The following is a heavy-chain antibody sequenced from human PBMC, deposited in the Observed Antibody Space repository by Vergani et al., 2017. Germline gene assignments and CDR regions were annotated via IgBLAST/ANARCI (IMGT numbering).Heavy chain of an antibody. J-gene: IGHJ4*02. V-gene: IGHV3-33*01. D-gene: IGHD3-22*01. CDR2: IWYDGSNK. CDR3: ARDKEVYYDSSGYIDY. Sequence: QVQLVESGGGVVQPGRSLRLSCAASGFTLSSYGMHWVRQAPGKGLEWVAVIWYDGSNKYYADSVKGRFTISRDNSKNTLYLQMNSLRAEDTAVYYCARDKEVYYDSSGYIDYWGQGTLVTVSS. CDR1: GFTLSSYG.